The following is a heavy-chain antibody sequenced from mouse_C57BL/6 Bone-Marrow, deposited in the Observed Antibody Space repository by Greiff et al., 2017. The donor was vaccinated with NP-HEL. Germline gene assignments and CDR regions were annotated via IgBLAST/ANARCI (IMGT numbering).Heavy chain of an antibody. CDR1: GFNIKDDY. CDR3: TTGGDGSSYAYAMDY. J-gene: IGHJ4*01. V-gene: IGHV14-4*01. D-gene: IGHD1-1*01. Sequence: VQLQQSGAELVRPGASVKLSCTASGFNIKDDYMHWVKQRPEQGLEWIGWIDPENGDTEYASKFQGKATITADTSSNTAYLPLSSLTSEDTAVYYCTTGGDGSSYAYAMDYWGQGTSVTVSS. CDR2: IDPENGDT.